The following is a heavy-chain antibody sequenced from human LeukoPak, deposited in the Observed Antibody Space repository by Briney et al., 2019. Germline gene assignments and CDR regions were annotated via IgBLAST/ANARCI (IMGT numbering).Heavy chain of an antibody. J-gene: IGHJ4*02. CDR2: ISAYNGNT. D-gene: IGHD3-22*01. V-gene: IGHV1-18*01. Sequence: ASVKVSCKASGYTFTSYGISWVRQAPGQGLAWMGWISAYNGNTNYAQKLQGRVTMTTDTSTSTAYMELRSLRSDDTAVYYCARANYDSSGYYFDYWGQGTLVTVSS. CDR3: ARANYDSSGYYFDY. CDR1: GYTFTSYG.